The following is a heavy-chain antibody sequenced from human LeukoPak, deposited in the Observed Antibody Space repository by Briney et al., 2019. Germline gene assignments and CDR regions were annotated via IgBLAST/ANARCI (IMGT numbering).Heavy chain of an antibody. Sequence: GASVKVSCKASGYTFTSYDINWVRQATGQGLEWMGWMNPNSGNTGYAQKFQGRVTMTRNTSISTAYMELSSLRSEDTAVYYCARGDEIAAAGWGYYYYGMDVWGQGTTVTVSS. J-gene: IGHJ6*02. CDR2: MNPNSGNT. CDR1: GYTFTSYD. CDR3: ARGDEIAAAGWGYYYYGMDV. D-gene: IGHD6-13*01. V-gene: IGHV1-8*01.